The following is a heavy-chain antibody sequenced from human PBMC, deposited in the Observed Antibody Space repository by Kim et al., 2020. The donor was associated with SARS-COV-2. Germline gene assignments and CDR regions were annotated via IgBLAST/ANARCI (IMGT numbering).Heavy chain of an antibody. J-gene: IGHJ3*02. CDR2: IYYSGST. V-gene: IGHV4-31*03. D-gene: IGHD3-10*01. CDR3: ARDYGSYGSGSYSAFDI. Sequence: SETLSLTCTVSGGSISSGGYYWSWIRQHPGKGLEWIGYIYYSGSTYYNPSLKSRVTISVDTSKNQFSLKLSSVTAADTAVYYCARDYGSYGSGSYSAFDIWGQGTMVTVSS. CDR1: GGSISSGGYY.